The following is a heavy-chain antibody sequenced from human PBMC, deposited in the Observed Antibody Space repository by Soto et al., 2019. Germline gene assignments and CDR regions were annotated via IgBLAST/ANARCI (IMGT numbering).Heavy chain of an antibody. V-gene: IGHV4-4*01. Sequence: TLSLTCPVSGGSITNSNWWSWVRLPPAKGLEWIGDIYHAGSTKYNPSLERRVTMSVDTSNNQFALTLTPVTAADTAVYFCARGPPIVGNTTPLDSWGQGTLVTVSS. D-gene: IGHD1-26*01. J-gene: IGHJ4*02. CDR2: IYHAGST. CDR1: GGSITNSNW. CDR3: ARGPPIVGNTTPLDS.